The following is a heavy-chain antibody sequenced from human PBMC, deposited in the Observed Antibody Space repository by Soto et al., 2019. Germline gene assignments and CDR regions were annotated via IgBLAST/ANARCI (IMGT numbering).Heavy chain of an antibody. D-gene: IGHD3-3*01. CDR1: GGTFSSYA. CDR3: VHYDFWSGPGSDY. V-gene: IGHV1-69*13. J-gene: IGHJ4*02. CDR2: IIPIFGTA. Sequence: ASVKVSCKASGGTFSSYAISWVRQAPGQGLEWMGGIIPIFGTANYAQKFQGRVTITADESTSTAYMELSSLRSEDTAVYYCVHYDFWSGPGSDYWGQGTLVTVSS.